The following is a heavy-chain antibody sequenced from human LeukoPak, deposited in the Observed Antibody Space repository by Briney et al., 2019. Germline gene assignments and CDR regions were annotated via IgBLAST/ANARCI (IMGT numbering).Heavy chain of an antibody. D-gene: IGHD2-2*01. CDR2: ISGSSSTI. V-gene: IGHV3-48*01. J-gene: IGHJ4*02. CDR3: ARDGIYCSSTSCYESYFDY. CDR1: GFTLITYS. Sequence: PGGSLRLSCAASGFTLITYSMNWVRQAPGKGLEWVSYISGSSSTIYYADSVKGRFTISRDNAKNSLYLQMNSLRAEDTAVYYCARDGIYCSSTSCYESYFDYWGQGTLVTVSS.